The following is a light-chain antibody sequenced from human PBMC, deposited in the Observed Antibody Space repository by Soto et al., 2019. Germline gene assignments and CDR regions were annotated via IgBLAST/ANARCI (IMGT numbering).Light chain of an antibody. CDR3: LQHNIYPHT. CDR1: QSISSW. V-gene: IGKV1-5*03. CDR2: KAS. Sequence: DIQLTQSPSTLSASVGASVTLTGRASQSISSWLAWYQQKPGKAPKLLIYKASNLESGVPSRFSGSGSGTEFTLTISSLQPDDFATYYCLQHNIYPHTFGQGTRLEIK. J-gene: IGKJ5*01.